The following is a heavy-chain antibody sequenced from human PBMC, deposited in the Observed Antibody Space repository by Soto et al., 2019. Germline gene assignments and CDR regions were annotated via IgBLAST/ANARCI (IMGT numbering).Heavy chain of an antibody. CDR3: ARVSGLSLGFYDP. CDR2: INSDGSST. CDR1: GFTFSSYW. J-gene: IGHJ5*02. Sequence: GGSLRLSGTASGFTFSSYWMHWVRQAPGKGLVWVSRINSDGSSTGYTDSVKGRFTISRDNAKNTLYLQMNSLRAEDTAVYYCARVSGLSLGFYDPWGQGTLVTVSS. D-gene: IGHD3-10*01. V-gene: IGHV3-74*01.